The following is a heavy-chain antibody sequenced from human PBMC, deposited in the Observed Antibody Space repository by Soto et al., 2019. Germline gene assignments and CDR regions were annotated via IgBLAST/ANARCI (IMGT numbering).Heavy chain of an antibody. CDR3: ARGSSSWYYYYGMDV. D-gene: IGHD6-13*01. Sequence: GGSLRLSCAASGFTFSSYWMSWVRQAPGKGLEWVANIKQDGSEKYYVDSVKGRFTISRDNAKNSLYLQMNSLGAEDTAVYYCARGSSSWYYYYGMDVWGQGTTVTVSS. CDR1: GFTFSSYW. V-gene: IGHV3-7*05. CDR2: IKQDGSEK. J-gene: IGHJ6*02.